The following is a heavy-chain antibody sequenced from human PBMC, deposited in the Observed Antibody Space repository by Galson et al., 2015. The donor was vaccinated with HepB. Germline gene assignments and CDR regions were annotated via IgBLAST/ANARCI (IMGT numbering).Heavy chain of an antibody. CDR2: ISYDGSNK. J-gene: IGHJ4*02. Sequence: SLRLSCAASGFTFSSYAMHWVRQAPGKGLEWVAVISYDGSNKYYADSVKGRFTISRDNSKNTLYLQMNSLRAEDTAVYYCARGGDYGDYISYFDYWGQGTLVTVSS. CDR1: GFTFSSYA. V-gene: IGHV3-30*04. D-gene: IGHD4-17*01. CDR3: ARGGDYGDYISYFDY.